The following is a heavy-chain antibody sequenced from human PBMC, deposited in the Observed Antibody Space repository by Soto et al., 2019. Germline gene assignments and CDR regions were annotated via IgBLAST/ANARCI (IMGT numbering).Heavy chain of an antibody. CDR2: IYYSGST. D-gene: IGHD3-16*02. Sequence: SPTLSLTCTVSGGSISSSSYYWGWIRQPPGKGLEWIGSIYYSGSTYYNPSLKSRVTISVDTSKNQFSLKLSSVTAADTAVYYCAAPGGVITFGGVIAQFDYWGQGTLVTVSS. CDR1: GGSISSSSYY. V-gene: IGHV4-39*01. CDR3: AAPGGVITFGGVIAQFDY. J-gene: IGHJ4*02.